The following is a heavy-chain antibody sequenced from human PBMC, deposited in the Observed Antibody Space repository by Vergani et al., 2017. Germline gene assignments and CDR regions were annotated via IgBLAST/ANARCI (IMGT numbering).Heavy chain of an antibody. CDR2: INHSGST. Sequence: QVQLQQWGAGLLKPSETLSLTCAVYGGSFSGYYWSWIRQPPGKGLEWIGEINHSGSTNYNPPLKSRVTISVDTSKNQFSLKLSSVTAADTAVYYCATSYCTNGVCWFDPWGQGTLVTVSS. CDR3: ATSYCTNGVCWFDP. CDR1: GGSFSGYY. D-gene: IGHD2-8*01. V-gene: IGHV4-34*01. J-gene: IGHJ5*02.